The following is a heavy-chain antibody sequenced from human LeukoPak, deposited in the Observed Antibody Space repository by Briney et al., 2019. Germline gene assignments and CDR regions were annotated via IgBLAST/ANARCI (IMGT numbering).Heavy chain of an antibody. CDR3: ARGRLGTGNYYFAP. J-gene: IGHJ2*01. Sequence: SDTLYLTCTVSGGSYSGYYWSWIRQPPGKGLEWVGEIHYSGSTNYKPSLKSRVTILGDTSKNQISLKLTSVTAADTAVYYCARGRLGTGNYYFAPWGRGPLVTVSS. CDR1: GGSYSGYY. D-gene: IGHD1-7*01. V-gene: IGHV4-34*01. CDR2: IHYSGST.